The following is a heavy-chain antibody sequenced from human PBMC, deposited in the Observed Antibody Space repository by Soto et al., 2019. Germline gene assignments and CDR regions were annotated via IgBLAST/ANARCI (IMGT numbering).Heavy chain of an antibody. D-gene: IGHD6-19*01. CDR1: GGSISSYY. V-gene: IGHV4-59*01. J-gene: IGHJ6*02. CDR3: ARDSYPGAVGLRPYYYYGMDV. Sequence: SETLSLTCTVSGGSISSYYWSWIRQPPGKGLEWIGYIYYSGSTNYNPSLKSRVTISVGTSKNQFSLKLSSVTAADTAVYYCARDSYPGAVGLRPYYYYGMDVWGQGTTVTVSS. CDR2: IYYSGST.